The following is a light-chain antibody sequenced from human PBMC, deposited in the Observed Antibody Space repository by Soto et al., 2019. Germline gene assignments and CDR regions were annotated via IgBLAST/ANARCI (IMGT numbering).Light chain of an antibody. CDR2: DAS. CDR3: QQYNNWPPLT. CDR1: QSVSSS. J-gene: IGKJ4*01. V-gene: IGKV3-15*01. Sequence: EIVMTQSPATLSVSPGDRATLSCRASQSVSSSLAWYQQIPGQAPRLLIYDASTRATGIPATFGGSGSGTDFTLTISSLQSEDFAVYYCQQYNNWPPLTFGGGTKVELK.